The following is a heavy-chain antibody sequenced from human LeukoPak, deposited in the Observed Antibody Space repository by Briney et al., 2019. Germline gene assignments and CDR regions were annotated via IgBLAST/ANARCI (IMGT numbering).Heavy chain of an antibody. CDR2: IIPIFGTA. V-gene: IGHV1-69*06. Sequence: ASVKVSCKASGGTFSSYAISGVRPARGQGVEWMGGIIPIFGTANYAQKFQGRVTITADNSTSTAYMELSSLRYEDTAVYYCAGYGSGSYLPYYFDYWGQGTLVTVSS. J-gene: IGHJ4*02. CDR3: AGYGSGSYLPYYFDY. CDR1: GGTFSSYA. D-gene: IGHD3-10*01.